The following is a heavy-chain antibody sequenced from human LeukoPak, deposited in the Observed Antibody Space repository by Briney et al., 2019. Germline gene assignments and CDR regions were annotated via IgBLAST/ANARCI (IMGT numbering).Heavy chain of an antibody. CDR2: MNPNSGNT. Sequence: ASVKVSCKASGYTFTSYGINWVRQATGQGLEWMGWMNPNSGNTGYAQKFQGRVTITRNTSISTAYMELSSLRSEDTAVYYCARGEPDYYDSSGPGGYWGQGTLVTVSS. V-gene: IGHV1-8*03. J-gene: IGHJ4*02. CDR3: ARGEPDYYDSSGPGGY. CDR1: GYTFTSYG. D-gene: IGHD3-22*01.